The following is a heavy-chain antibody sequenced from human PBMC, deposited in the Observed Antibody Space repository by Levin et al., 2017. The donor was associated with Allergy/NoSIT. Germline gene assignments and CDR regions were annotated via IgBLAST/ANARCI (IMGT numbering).Heavy chain of an antibody. CDR1: GFTFSSYS. Sequence: GGSLRLSCAASGFTFSSYSMNWVRQAPGKGLEWVSYISSSSSTIYYADSVKGRFTISRDNAKNPLYLQMNSLRDEDTAVYYCARGAPPPWQKGGYFQHWGQGTLVTVSS. V-gene: IGHV3-48*02. J-gene: IGHJ1*01. CDR2: ISSSSSTI. CDR3: ARGAPPPWQKGGYFQH. D-gene: IGHD3-16*01.